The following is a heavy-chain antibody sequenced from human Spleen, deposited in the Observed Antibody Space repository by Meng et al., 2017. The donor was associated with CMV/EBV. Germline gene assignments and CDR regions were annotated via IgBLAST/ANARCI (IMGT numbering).Heavy chain of an antibody. V-gene: IGHV5-51*01. D-gene: IGHD5-24*01. Sequence: KVSCKGSGYSFTSYWIGWVRQMPGKGLEWMGIIYPPDSDARYSPSFQAQVTISVDKSISTAYLQWSSLKASDTAIYYCARHSMTTIWGQGTLVTVSS. CDR2: IYPPDSDA. CDR3: ARHSMTTI. CDR1: GYSFTSYW. J-gene: IGHJ4*02.